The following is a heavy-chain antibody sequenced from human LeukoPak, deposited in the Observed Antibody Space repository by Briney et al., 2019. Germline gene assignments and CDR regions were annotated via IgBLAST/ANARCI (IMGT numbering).Heavy chain of an antibody. CDR1: GFTVSSYR. D-gene: IGHD3/OR15-3a*01. V-gene: IGHV3-48*02. Sequence: GGSLRLSCAASGFTVSSYRMNWVGQAPGKGLEWVSYISSSSSTIYYADSVKGRFTISRDNAKNSLYLQMKSLRDEDTAVYYCARAFGLTDYWGQGTLVTVSS. J-gene: IGHJ4*02. CDR3: ARAFGLTDY. CDR2: ISSSSSTI.